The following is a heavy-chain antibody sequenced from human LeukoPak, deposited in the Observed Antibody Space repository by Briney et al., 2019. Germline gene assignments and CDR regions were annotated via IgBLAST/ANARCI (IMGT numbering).Heavy chain of an antibody. CDR1: GYSISSGYY. V-gene: IGHV4-38-2*01. J-gene: IGHJ4*02. CDR2: TYHSGST. CDR3: ARVAGQWLVMAEFDY. Sequence: SETLSLTCAVSGYSISSGYYWGWIRQPPGKGLEWIGSTYHSGSTYYNPSLKSRVTISVDTSKNQFSLKLSSVTAADTAVYYCARVAGQWLVMAEFDYWGQGTLVTVSS. D-gene: IGHD6-19*01.